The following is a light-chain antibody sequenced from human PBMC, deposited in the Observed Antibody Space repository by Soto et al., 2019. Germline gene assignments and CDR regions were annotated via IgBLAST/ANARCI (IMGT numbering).Light chain of an antibody. CDR1: SSDVGSYNL. J-gene: IGLJ1*01. CDR2: EVS. V-gene: IGLV2-23*02. CDR3: CSYAGTSYV. Sequence: QSVLTQPASVSGSPGQSITISCTGTSSDVGSYNLVSWYQQHPGKAPKLMIYEVSKRPSGVSNPFSGSKSGNTASLTISGLQAEDEADYYCCSYAGTSYVFGTGTKLTVL.